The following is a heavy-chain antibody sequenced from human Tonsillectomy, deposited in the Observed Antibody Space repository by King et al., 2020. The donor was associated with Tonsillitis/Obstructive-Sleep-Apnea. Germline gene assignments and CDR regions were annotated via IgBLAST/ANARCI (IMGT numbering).Heavy chain of an antibody. V-gene: IGHV2-70*11. D-gene: IGHD3-22*01. CDR3: ARRDDSSGQFDY. CDR2: IDWDDDK. J-gene: IGHJ4*02. CDR1: GFSLSTSGMC. Sequence: TLQESGPALVKPPQTLTLTCTFSGFSLSTSGMCVSWIRQPPGKALEWLARIDWDDDKYYSTSLKTRLTISKDTSKNQVVLTMTNMDPVDTATYYCARRDDSSGQFDYWGQGTLVTVSS.